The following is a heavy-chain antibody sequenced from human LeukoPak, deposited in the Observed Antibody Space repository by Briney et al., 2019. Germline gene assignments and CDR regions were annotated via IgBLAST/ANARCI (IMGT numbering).Heavy chain of an antibody. CDR3: ASKGGNSDAFDI. CDR1: GGSISSSNW. CDR2: IFHSGST. Sequence: SETLSLTCAVSGGSISSSNWWSWVRQPPGKGLEWIAEIFHSGSTNYNPSFKSRVTISVDKSKNQFSLKLTSVTAADTAVYYCASKGGNSDAFDIWGQGTMVTVSS. J-gene: IGHJ3*02. D-gene: IGHD4-23*01. V-gene: IGHV4-4*02.